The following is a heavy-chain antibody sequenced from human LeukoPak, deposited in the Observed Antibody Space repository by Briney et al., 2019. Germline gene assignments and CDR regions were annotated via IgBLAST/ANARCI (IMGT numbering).Heavy chain of an antibody. D-gene: IGHD2-21*02. CDR1: GHTLSEMA. CDR2: FDPENDER. V-gene: IGHV1-24*01. Sequence: ASVKVSCKVSGHTLSEMAMFWGRQAPGEGLEGMGGFDPENDERIYAQKFRGRVTMTEDTSTNTAYMELSSLRSDDTAVYYCATEVTSIVPDYWGQGTLVTVSS. J-gene: IGHJ4*02. CDR3: ATEVTSIVPDY.